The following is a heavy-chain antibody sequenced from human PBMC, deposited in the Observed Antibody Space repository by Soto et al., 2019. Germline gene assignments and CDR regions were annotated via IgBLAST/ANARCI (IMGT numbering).Heavy chain of an antibody. Sequence: GGSLRLSCAASGFTVNSNYLTWVRQAPGKGLKWVSVLYPDGRADYADSVQGRFSISTDNSENSVYLQMNTLRAEDTAVYYCARGLGREYHDTRNYFHLDYWGQGTLVTVSS. J-gene: IGHJ4*02. CDR3: ARGLGREYHDTRNYFHLDY. V-gene: IGHV3-53*01. CDR1: GFTVNSNY. D-gene: IGHD3-22*01. CDR2: LYPDGRA.